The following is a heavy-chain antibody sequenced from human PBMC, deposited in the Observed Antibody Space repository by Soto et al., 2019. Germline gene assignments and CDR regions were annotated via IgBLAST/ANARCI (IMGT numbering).Heavy chain of an antibody. CDR3: ARRYCASDNCPLFYYFVDL. V-gene: IGHV1-69*13. Sequence: SVKVSCKASGGTFNKFAFSWVRQAPGQGFEWMGGIIPVFRSANYAQRFRGRITITADEYTSTVYLYLNDLRSDDTAAYYCARRYCASDNCPLFYYFVDLWGLGTTVTVS. CDR1: GGTFNKFA. CDR2: IIPVFRSA. J-gene: IGHJ6*02. D-gene: IGHD2-21*02.